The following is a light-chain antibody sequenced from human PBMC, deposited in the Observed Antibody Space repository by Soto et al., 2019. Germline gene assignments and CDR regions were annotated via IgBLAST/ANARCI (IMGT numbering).Light chain of an antibody. Sequence: QSVLTQPPSVSAAPGQTVTISCSGSSSNIGNNFVSWYQQVPGTAPQLLIFDNNKRPSGIPDRFSGSKSGTSATLGITGLQTGDEADYYCGTWDNSLSIVIFGGGTKVTVL. CDR3: GTWDNSLSIVI. CDR2: DNN. J-gene: IGLJ2*01. V-gene: IGLV1-51*01. CDR1: SSNIGNNF.